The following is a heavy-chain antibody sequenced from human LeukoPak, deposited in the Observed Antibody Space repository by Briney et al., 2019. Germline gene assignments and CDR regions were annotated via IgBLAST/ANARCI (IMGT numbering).Heavy chain of an antibody. J-gene: IGHJ4*02. CDR2: ISAYNGNT. D-gene: IGHD3-9*01. V-gene: IGHV1-18*01. CDR3: AREKGYYDTLTGYYNEHLESGSMDY. CDR1: GYTFTSYG. Sequence: GSVKVSCKASGYTFTSYGISWVRQAPGQGLEWMGWISAYNGNTNYAQKLQGRVTMTTDTSTSTAYMELRSLRSDDTAVYYCAREKGYYDTLTGYYNEHLESGSMDYWGQGTLVTVSS.